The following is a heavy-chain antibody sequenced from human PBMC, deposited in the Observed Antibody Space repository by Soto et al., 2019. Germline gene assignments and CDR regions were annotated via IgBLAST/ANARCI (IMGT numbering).Heavy chain of an antibody. J-gene: IGHJ4*02. V-gene: IGHV3-9*01. D-gene: IGHD4-17*01. CDR3: AKIRRSDYQGFDY. CDR1: GFRFDENA. CDR2: ITWNSGKA. Sequence: EVHLVESGGGLVQPGRSLRLSCAASGFRFDENAMHWVRQAPGKGLEWVSGITWNSGKAAFADSVKGRFTISRDNAKNSLYLQMNSLRPEDTALYFCAKIRRSDYQGFDYWGRGTLVTVSS.